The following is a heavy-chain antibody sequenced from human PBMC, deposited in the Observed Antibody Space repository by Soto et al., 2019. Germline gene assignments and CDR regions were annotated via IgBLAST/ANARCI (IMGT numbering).Heavy chain of an antibody. CDR2: MNPNSGHT. CDR3: ASDMSTT. CDR1: GYPFTSHD. V-gene: IGHV1-8*01. Sequence: QVQLVQSGAEVNKPGASVKVSCKASGYPFTSHDINWMRQATGQGLEWMGWMNPNSGHTNYAQKFQGRVTLTRDTSISTAYMELTCLRSEDTAIYYCASDMSTTWGQGTLVTVSS. J-gene: IGHJ5*02. D-gene: IGHD2-2*01.